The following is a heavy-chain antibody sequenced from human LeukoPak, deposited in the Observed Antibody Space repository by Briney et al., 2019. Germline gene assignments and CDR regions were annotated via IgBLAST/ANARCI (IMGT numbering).Heavy chain of an antibody. CDR1: GFTLSDYW. D-gene: IGHD4-11*01. Sequence: GGSLRLSCAASGFTLSDYWMSWVRQAPGKGLEWVANIDQDESDENYVDSVKGRFTISRDDAKNLLYLQMSSLRAEDTAVYYCARDLQQLDAFDCWGQGTLVTVSS. CDR3: ARDLQQLDAFDC. J-gene: IGHJ4*02. CDR2: IDQDESDE. V-gene: IGHV3-7*01.